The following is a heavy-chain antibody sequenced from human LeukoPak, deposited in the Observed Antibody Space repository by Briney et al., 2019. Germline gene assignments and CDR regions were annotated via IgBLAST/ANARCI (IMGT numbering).Heavy chain of an antibody. V-gene: IGHV4-39*07. CDR2: IYYSGST. CDR3: ASSPDRVHLDY. J-gene: IGHJ4*02. Sequence: PSETLSLTCNVSGGSISSSSYYWGWIRQPPGKGLEWIGTIYYSGSTYYNPSLNSRVTISVDTSKNQFSLRLSSVTAADTAVYYCASSPDRVHLDYWGQGTLVTVSS. CDR1: GGSISSSSYY.